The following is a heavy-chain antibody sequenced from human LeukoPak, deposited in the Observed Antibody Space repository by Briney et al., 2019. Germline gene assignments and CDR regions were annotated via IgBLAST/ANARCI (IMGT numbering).Heavy chain of an antibody. J-gene: IGHJ2*01. D-gene: IGHD3-10*01. CDR1: GGSFSGYY. CDR2: INHSGST. V-gene: IGHV4-34*01. Sequence: PSETLSLTCAVYGGSFSGYYWSWIRQPPGKGLEWIGEINHSGSTNYNPSLKSRVTISVDTSKNQFSLKLSSVTAADTAVYYCAGIIYYPNNWYFDLWGRGTLVTVSS. CDR3: AGIIYYPNNWYFDL.